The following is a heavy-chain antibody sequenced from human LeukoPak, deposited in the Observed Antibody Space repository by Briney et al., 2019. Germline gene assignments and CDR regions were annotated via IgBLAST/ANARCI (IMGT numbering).Heavy chain of an antibody. CDR1: GFSFSNYA. J-gene: IGHJ2*01. CDR3: AKIHATGWYDWFFDL. CDR2: ISKDGGNT. D-gene: IGHD6-19*01. V-gene: IGHV3-30-3*02. Sequence: PRRSLRLSCAASGFSFSNYAMHWVRQAPGKGLEWVAVISKDGGNTHYADSVKGRFTVSRDDSKNTLYLQMNSVRSDDTAVYHCAKIHATGWYDWFFDLWGRGSQVTVSS.